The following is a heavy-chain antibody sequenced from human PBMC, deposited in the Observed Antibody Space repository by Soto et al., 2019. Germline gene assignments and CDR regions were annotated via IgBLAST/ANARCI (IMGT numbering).Heavy chain of an antibody. J-gene: IGHJ4*02. CDR2: IYYSGST. Sequence: QLQLQESGPGLVKPSETLSLTCTVSGGSISSSTYYWGWIRQPPGKGLEWIGSIYYSGSTHYNPSLKSRVTRSVDTSKNQCSLTVRSVTAADTAIYYCARRPPSAEEEYSFDYWGQGTLVTVSS. CDR1: GGSISSSTYY. V-gene: IGHV4-39*01. CDR3: ARRPPSAEEEYSFDY.